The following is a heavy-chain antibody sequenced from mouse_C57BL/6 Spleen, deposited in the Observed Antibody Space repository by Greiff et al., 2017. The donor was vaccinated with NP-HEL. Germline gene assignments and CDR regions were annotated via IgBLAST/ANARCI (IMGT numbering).Heavy chain of an antibody. CDR3: ARLGTVVARGYFDV. V-gene: IGHV5-17*01. Sequence: EVQRVESGGGLVKPGGSLKLSCAASGFTFSDYAMHWVRQAPEKGLEWVAYISSGSSTIYYADTVKGRFTISRDNAKNTLFLQMTSLRSEDTAMYYCARLGTVVARGYFDVWGTGTTVTVSS. J-gene: IGHJ1*03. D-gene: IGHD1-1*01. CDR2: ISSGSSTI. CDR1: GFTFSDYA.